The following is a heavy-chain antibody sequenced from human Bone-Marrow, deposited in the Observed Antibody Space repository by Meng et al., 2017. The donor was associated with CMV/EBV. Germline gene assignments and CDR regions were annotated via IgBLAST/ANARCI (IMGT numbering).Heavy chain of an antibody. CDR3: ARDVHCSSTSCYPHYYYYYGMDV. Sequence: GESLKISCAASGFTFSSYSMNWVRQAPGKGLEWVSSISSSSSYIYYADSVKGRFTISRDNAKNSLYLQMNSLRAEDTAVYYCARDVHCSSTSCYPHYYYYYGMDVWGQGTTVTVS. CDR2: ISSSSSYI. J-gene: IGHJ6*02. CDR1: GFTFSSYS. D-gene: IGHD2-2*01. V-gene: IGHV3-21*01.